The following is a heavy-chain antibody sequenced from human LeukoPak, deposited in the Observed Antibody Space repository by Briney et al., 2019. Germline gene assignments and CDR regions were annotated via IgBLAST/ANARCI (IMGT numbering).Heavy chain of an antibody. CDR2: INPNSGST. CDR1: GYTFTGYY. V-gene: IGHV1-2*02. J-gene: IGHJ6*03. Sequence: GASVKVSCKASGYTFTGYYMHWVRQAPGQGLEWMGWINPNSGSTNYAQKFQGRVTMSRDTSISTAYMELSRLRSDDTAVYYCARAYLENYYDFWSGYSSYYYMDVWGKGTTVTVSS. D-gene: IGHD3-3*01. CDR3: ARAYLENYYDFWSGYSSYYYMDV.